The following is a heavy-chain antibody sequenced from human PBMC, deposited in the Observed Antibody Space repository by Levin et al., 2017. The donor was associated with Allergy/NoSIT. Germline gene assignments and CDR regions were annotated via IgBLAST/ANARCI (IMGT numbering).Heavy chain of an antibody. D-gene: IGHD3-22*01. CDR3: ARGQSYYYDSSEDY. CDR2: INHSGST. Sequence: SETLSLTCAVYGGSFSGYYWSWIRQPPGKGLEWIGEINHSGSTNYNPSLKSRVTISVDTSKNQFSLKLSSVTAADTAVYYCARGQSYYYDSSEDYWGQGTLVTVSS. V-gene: IGHV4-34*01. CDR1: GGSFSGYY. J-gene: IGHJ4*02.